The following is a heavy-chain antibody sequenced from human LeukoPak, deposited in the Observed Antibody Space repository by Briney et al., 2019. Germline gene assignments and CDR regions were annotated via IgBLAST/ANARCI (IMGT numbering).Heavy chain of an antibody. V-gene: IGHV3-21*01. CDR2: ISSSSSYI. D-gene: IGHD6-6*01. CDR1: GFTFSSYS. J-gene: IGHJ5*02. Sequence: GGSLRLSCAASGFTFSSYSMNWVRQAPGKGLEWVSSISSSSSYIYYADSVKGRFTISRDNAKNSLYLQMNRLRAEDTAVYYCARGRQLAGPAPWGQGTLVTVSS. CDR3: ARGRQLAGPAP.